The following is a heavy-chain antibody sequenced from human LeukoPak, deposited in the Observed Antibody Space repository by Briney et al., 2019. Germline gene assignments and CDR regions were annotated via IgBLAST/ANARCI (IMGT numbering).Heavy chain of an antibody. CDR2: ISTDGRDK. J-gene: IGHJ4*02. CDR3: AKDQKWGPADYYFDS. CDR1: GFTLSNYA. Sequence: PGGSLRLSCAASGFTLSNYAMHWVRQAPGKGLEWVTVISTDGRDKKYADSVKGRFAISRDNSKNTLDLQMNSLRAEDTAVYYCAKDQKWGPADYYFDSWGQGTLVTVSS. V-gene: IGHV3-30*18. D-gene: IGHD2-2*01.